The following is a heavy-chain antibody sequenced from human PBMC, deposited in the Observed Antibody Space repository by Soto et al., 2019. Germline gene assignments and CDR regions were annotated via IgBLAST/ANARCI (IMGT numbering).Heavy chain of an antibody. V-gene: IGHV1-2*04. CDR3: AGGRKPSNSGPFHYSRDV. D-gene: IGHD1-1*01. CDR2: INSNTVGI. CDR1: GHIFTDYY. Sequence: VSVKVSCKASGHIFTDYYVHWLRQAPGQGLEWVGWINSNTVGITYAQKFQSWDTLTRDSSISTAYMVLSRLTSDDTAMYYCAGGRKPSNSGPFHYSRDVCGRLTPVAVSS. J-gene: IGHJ6*03.